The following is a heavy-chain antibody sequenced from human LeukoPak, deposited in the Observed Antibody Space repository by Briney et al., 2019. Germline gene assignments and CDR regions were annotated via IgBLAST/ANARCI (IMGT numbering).Heavy chain of an antibody. J-gene: IGHJ4*02. Sequence: PGGSLRLSCAAPGFTFSSYDMHWVRQATGKGLEWVSAIGTAGDTYYPGSVKGRFNISRENAKNSLYLQMNSLRAGDTAVYYCARIRDGDYPDYWGQGTLVTVSS. D-gene: IGHD4-17*01. V-gene: IGHV3-13*04. CDR3: ARIRDGDYPDY. CDR1: GFTFSSYD. CDR2: IGTAGDT.